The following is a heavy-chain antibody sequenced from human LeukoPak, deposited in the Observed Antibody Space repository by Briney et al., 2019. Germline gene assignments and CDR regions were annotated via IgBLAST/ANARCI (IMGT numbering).Heavy chain of an antibody. V-gene: IGHV3-23*01. CDR3: TRNSGGYGIS. J-gene: IGHJ4*02. CDR1: GFTLSSSE. Sequence: PGGSLRLSCIVAGFTLSSSEMSSVRQAAGEWLEWVASIEYRGGSSYYAASVKGRFSITREDSKNTLYLQLNSLRAEDTALYYCTRNSGGYGISWGQGTLVTVSS. CDR2: IEYRGGSS. D-gene: IGHD6-19*01.